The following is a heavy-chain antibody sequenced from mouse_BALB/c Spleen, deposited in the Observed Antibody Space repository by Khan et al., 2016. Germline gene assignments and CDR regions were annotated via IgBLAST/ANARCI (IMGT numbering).Heavy chain of an antibody. D-gene: IGHD1-1*01. Sequence: EVELVESGGGLVKPGGSLKLSCAASGFTFSNYAMSWVRQTPEKRLEWVASIDSAGRTYYPDSVQGRFTISRDNARNILYLQMNSLRSEDTAMYYCARVITTGEIYWYFDVWGAGTTVTVSS. CDR3: ARVITTGEIYWYFDV. CDR2: IDSAGRT. CDR1: GFTFSNYA. V-gene: IGHV5-6-5*01. J-gene: IGHJ1*01.